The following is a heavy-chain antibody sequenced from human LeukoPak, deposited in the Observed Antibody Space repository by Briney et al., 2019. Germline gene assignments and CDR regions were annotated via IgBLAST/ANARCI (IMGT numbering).Heavy chain of an antibody. CDR3: ASLGYSYDY. CDR2: INHSGST. V-gene: IGHV4-39*07. J-gene: IGHJ4*02. CDR1: GGSISSGSYY. Sequence: PSQTLSLTCTVSGGSISSGSYYWSWIRQPPGKGLEWIGEINHSGSTNYNPSLKSRVTISVDTSKNQFSLKLSSVTAADTAVYYCASLGYSYDYWGQGTLVTVSS. D-gene: IGHD5-18*01.